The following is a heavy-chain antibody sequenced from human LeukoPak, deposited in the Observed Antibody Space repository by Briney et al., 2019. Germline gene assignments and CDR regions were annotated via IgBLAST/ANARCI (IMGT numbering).Heavy chain of an antibody. Sequence: GGSLRLSCAASGFTFSTYAMHWVRQPPGRGLEWVAVISYDGSDKSYADSVKGRFTISRDNSKNTLYLQMNSLRPEDTAVYYCARGKVAVAATDDAFEIWGQGTIVTVSS. V-gene: IGHV3-30*03. CDR2: ISYDGSDK. CDR3: ARGKVAVAATDDAFEI. J-gene: IGHJ3*02. CDR1: GFTFSTYA. D-gene: IGHD6-19*01.